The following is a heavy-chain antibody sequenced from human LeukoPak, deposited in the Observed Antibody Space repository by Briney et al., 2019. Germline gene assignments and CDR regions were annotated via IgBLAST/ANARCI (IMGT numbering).Heavy chain of an antibody. CDR1: VYTFIDYY. J-gene: IGHJ4*02. V-gene: IGHV1-69-2*01. Sequence: ASVTLSFKASVYTFIDYYIHWVQQAPGKGLEGMGRVDPEDGETIYAEKFQGRVTITADTSTDTAYMELSSLRSEDTAVYYCAPDLSFRVVVVGGRTPYWGQGTLVTVSS. CDR3: APDLSFRVVVVGGRTPY. CDR2: VDPEDGET. D-gene: IGHD2-15*01.